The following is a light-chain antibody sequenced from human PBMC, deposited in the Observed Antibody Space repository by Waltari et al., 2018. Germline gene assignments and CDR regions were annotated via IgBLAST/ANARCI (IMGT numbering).Light chain of an antibody. J-gene: IGLJ2*01. CDR2: AVN. V-gene: IGLV2-14*03. CDR3: SSHISNDTLEL. Sequence: YRQHPGKAPILMIYAVNQRPSGVPNRFSGSKSGNTASLFFSGLQAQDEAEYDYSSHISNDTLELFGGGTRLTVL.